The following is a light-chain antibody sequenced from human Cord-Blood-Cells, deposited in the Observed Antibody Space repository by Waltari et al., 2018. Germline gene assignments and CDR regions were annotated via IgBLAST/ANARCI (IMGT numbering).Light chain of an antibody. CDR1: SSDVGGYNY. V-gene: IGLV2-11*01. CDR2: DVS. Sequence: QSALTQPRSVSGSPGQSVTISCTGTSSDVGGYNYVSWYQQHPGKAPKLMIYDVSKRPSGVPDRFSGSKSGNTASLTISGLQAKDEADYYCCSYAGSVVFGGGTKLTVL. CDR3: CSYAGSVV. J-gene: IGLJ2*01.